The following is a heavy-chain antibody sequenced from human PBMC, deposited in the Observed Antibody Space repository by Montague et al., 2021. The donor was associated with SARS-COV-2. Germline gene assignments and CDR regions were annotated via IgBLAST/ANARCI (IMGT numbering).Heavy chain of an antibody. D-gene: IGHD1-26*01. V-gene: IGHV2-5*02. CDR1: GFSLSTSGVG. CDR2: IYWDDDK. J-gene: IGHJ3*02. Sequence: PALVKPTQTLTLTCTFSGFSLSTSGVGVGWIRQPPGKALEWLALIYWDDDKRYSPSLKSRLTITKDTSKNQVVLTMTNMDPVDTATYYCAHRRGLLLSDALHIWGQRTMVTVSS. CDR3: AHRRGLLLSDALHI.